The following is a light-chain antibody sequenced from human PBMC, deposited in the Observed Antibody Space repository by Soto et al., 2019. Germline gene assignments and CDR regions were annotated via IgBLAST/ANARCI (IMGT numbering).Light chain of an antibody. J-gene: IGKJ1*01. CDR2: GAS. V-gene: IGKV3-15*01. CDR1: QSVNTN. CDR3: QQHNSWPTWP. Sequence: IVMTQSPATLSVSPGERATLSCRASQSVNTNLAWYQHKPGQAPRLLIYGASTRATGVPARFSGTGSGTEFTLTISSLQSEDFAVYYCQQHNSWPTWPFGQGTKVEIK.